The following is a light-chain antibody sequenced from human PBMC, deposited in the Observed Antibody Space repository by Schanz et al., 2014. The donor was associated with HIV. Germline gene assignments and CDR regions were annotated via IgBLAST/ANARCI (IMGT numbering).Light chain of an antibody. Sequence: QSVLTQPASVSGSPGQSITISCTGTRSDVGGYNYVSWYQQHPGKAPKLMIYDVSSRPSGVSNRFSGSKSGNTASLTISGLQAEDEADYYCSSFRSNTTWVFGGGTKVTVL. CDR1: RSDVGGYNY. CDR2: DVS. J-gene: IGLJ3*02. V-gene: IGLV2-14*03. CDR3: SSFRSNTTWV.